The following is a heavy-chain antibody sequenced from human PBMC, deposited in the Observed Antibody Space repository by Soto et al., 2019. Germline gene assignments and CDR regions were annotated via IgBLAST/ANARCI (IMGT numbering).Heavy chain of an antibody. D-gene: IGHD3-22*01. V-gene: IGHV4-34*01. CDR3: ARGLSTMIIVVITGYYFDY. J-gene: IGHJ4*02. Sequence: TLSLTCADYGGSFSGYYWSWIRQPPGKGLEWIGEINHSGSTNYNPSLKSRVTISVDTSKNQFSLKLSSVTAADTAVYYCARGLSTMIIVVITGYYFDYWGQGTLVTVSS. CDR2: INHSGST. CDR1: GGSFSGYY.